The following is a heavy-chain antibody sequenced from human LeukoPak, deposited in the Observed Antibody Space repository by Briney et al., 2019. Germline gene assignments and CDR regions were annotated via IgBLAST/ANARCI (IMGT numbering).Heavy chain of an antibody. CDR3: ARGGDCSSTSCYPGWFDP. Sequence: ASVKVSCKASGYTFSGYYMQWVRQAPGQGLEWMGWISAYNGNTNYAQKLQGRVTMTTDTSTSTAYMELRSLRSDDTAVYYCARGGDCSSTSCYPGWFDPWGQGTLVTVSS. V-gene: IGHV1-18*04. CDR1: GYTFSGYY. J-gene: IGHJ5*02. D-gene: IGHD2-2*01. CDR2: ISAYNGNT.